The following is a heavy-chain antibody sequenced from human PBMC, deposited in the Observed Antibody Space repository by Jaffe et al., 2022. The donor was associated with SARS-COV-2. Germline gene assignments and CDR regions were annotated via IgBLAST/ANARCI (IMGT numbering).Heavy chain of an antibody. CDR3: ARQTTYADWGFDP. CDR2: IYHSGTT. CDR1: GGSISSYY. D-gene: IGHD1-1*01. Sequence: QVQLQESGPGLVKPSETLSLTCNVSGGSISSYYWSWIRQPPGKGLEWIGYIYHSGTTNYSPSLKSRVTISIDTSKNQFSLKVSSMTAADTAVYYCARQTTYADWGFDPWGQGTLVTVSS. V-gene: IGHV4-59*01. J-gene: IGHJ5*02.